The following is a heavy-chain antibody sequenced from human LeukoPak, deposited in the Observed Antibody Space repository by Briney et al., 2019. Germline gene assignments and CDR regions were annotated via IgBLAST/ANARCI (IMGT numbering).Heavy chain of an antibody. V-gene: IGHV4-59*12. CDR2: IYYSGST. D-gene: IGHD3-3*01. J-gene: IGHJ5*02. CDR1: GGSISSYY. Sequence: SETLSLTCTVSGGSISSYYWSWIRQPPGKGLEWIGYIYYSGSTNYNPPLKSRVTISVDRSKNQFSLKLSSVTAADTAVYYCARGTIFGVVGGPWGQGTLVTVSS. CDR3: ARGTIFGVVGGP.